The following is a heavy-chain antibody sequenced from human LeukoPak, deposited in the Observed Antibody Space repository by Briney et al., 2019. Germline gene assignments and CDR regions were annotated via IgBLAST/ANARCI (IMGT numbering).Heavy chain of an antibody. CDR3: ARERSSYYDILTGYSGYYFDY. CDR2: IYTSGST. D-gene: IGHD3-9*01. J-gene: IGHJ4*02. CDR1: GGSISSYY. Sequence: SETLSLTCTVSGGSISSYYWSWIRQPAGKGLEWIGRIYTSGSTNYNPSLKSRVTMSVDTSKNQFSLKLSSVTAADTAVYYCARERSSYYDILTGYSGYYFDYWGQGTLVSVSS. V-gene: IGHV4-4*07.